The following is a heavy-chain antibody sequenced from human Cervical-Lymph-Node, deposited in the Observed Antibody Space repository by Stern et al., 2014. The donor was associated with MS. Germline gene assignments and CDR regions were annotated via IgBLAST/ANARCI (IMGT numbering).Heavy chain of an antibody. CDR2: ISTNTGNP. Sequence: QVQLVESGSEVKEPGASVKVACKASGYSFTSYAMNWVRQAPGRGLEWMGWISTNTGNPTYAQGFKGRFVLSLDTSVSTAFLQITSLKAEDTALYYCARDWRGDNIYYDVFDAWGQGTLVTVSS. CDR3: ARDWRGDNIYYDVFDA. J-gene: IGHJ4*02. CDR1: GYSFTSYA. V-gene: IGHV7-4-1*02. D-gene: IGHD3-3*01.